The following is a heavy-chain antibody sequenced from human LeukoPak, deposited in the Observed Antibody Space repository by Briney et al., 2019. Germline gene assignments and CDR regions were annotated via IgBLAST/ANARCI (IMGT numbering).Heavy chain of an antibody. V-gene: IGHV3-66*01. CDR1: GFTFSSYS. CDR2: IYSGGST. D-gene: IGHD1-26*01. J-gene: IGHJ2*01. Sequence: GGSLRLSCAVSGFTFSSYSMNWVRQAPGKGLEWVSVIYSGGSTYYADSVKGRFTISRDNSKNTLYLQMNSLRAEDTAVYYCARVVGAGYFDLWGRGTLVTVSS. CDR3: ARVVGAGYFDL.